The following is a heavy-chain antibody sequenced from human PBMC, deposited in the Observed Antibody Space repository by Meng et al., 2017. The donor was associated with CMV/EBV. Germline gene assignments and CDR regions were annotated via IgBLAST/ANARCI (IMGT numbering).Heavy chain of an antibody. J-gene: IGHJ4*02. CDR2: ISSSSNTI. CDR1: GFTFSSYS. V-gene: IGHV3-48*04. D-gene: IGHD1-7*01. CDR3: ARGWNYVDQRVFDY. Sequence: GGSLRLSCAASGFTFSSYSMNWVRQAPGKGLEWVSYISSSSNTIYYADSVKGRFTISRDNAKNSLYLQMNSLRAEDTAVYYCARGWNYVDQRVFDYWGQGTLVTVSS.